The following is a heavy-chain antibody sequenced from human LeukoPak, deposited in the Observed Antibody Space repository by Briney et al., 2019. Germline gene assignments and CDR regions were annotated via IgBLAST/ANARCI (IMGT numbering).Heavy chain of an antibody. CDR1: GFIFSDHA. J-gene: IGHJ4*02. CDR2: ISGSGIAK. Sequence: GGSLRLSCTASGFIFSDHAMTWVRQAPGKGLEWVAPISGSGIAKEYADSVKGRFTVSRDNSKNTLYLQMNSLRAEDTALYYCAKPGEASNYYFDYWGQGALVTVSS. D-gene: IGHD2-21*01. V-gene: IGHV3-23*01. CDR3: AKPGEASNYYFDY.